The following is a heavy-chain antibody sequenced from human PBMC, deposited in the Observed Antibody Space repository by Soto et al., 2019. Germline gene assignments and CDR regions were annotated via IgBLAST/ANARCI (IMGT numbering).Heavy chain of an antibody. CDR2: IYPGDSDT. Sequence: PGESLKISCKGSGYSFTSYWIGWVRQMPGKGLEWMGIIYPGDSDTRYSPSFQGQVTISADKSISTAYLQWSSLKASDTAMYYCARQLWGFHYYYGMDVWGQGTTVTVSS. CDR3: ARQLWGFHYYYGMDV. V-gene: IGHV5-51*01. J-gene: IGHJ6*02. D-gene: IGHD5-18*01. CDR1: GYSFTSYW.